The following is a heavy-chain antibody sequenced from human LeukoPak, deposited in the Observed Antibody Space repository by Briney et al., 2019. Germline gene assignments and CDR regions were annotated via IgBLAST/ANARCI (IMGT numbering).Heavy chain of an antibody. J-gene: IGHJ4*02. CDR2: ISGSGAKT. Sequence: GGSPRLSCEASGFTFRSYAMTWVRQAPGKGLEWVSAISGSGAKTYYADSVKGRFTISRDNSRNTLYLQMNSLGAEDTAVYYCAKDMDYDFWSGYCIDWGQGTLVTVSS. V-gene: IGHV3-23*01. CDR1: GFTFRSYA. D-gene: IGHD3-3*01. CDR3: AKDMDYDFWSGYCID.